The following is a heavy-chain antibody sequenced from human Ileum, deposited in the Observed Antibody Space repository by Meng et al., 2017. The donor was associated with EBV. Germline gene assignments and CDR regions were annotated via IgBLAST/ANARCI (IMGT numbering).Heavy chain of an antibody. J-gene: IGHJ4*02. CDR2: IYYSGTT. V-gene: IGHV4-28*01. D-gene: IGHD1-26*01. Sequence: QVLVKASGSGLVMHSDTQSLSSAASGYSSSTTNWWGWIRQPPGKGLEWIGHIYYSGTTYNNPSLKSLVTMSIAPSKNQFSLKLSSVTAVDTAVYYCARNSESGSYIDYWGLGTLVTVSS. CDR3: ARNSESGSYIDY. CDR1: GYSSSTTNW.